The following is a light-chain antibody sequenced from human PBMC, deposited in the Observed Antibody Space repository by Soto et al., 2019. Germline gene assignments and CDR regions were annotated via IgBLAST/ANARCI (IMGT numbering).Light chain of an antibody. V-gene: IGLV6-57*04. J-gene: IGLJ2*01. CDR2: EDS. CDR1: SGSIASDY. Sequence: NFMLTQPHSVSESPGKTVSIPCTRSSGSIASDYVQWYQQRPGSAPINVIFEDSQRSSGVPDRFSGSIDTSSNSAYLTISRLTTEDEADFYCQSVDGKNVVFGGGTKLTVL. CDR3: QSVDGKNVV.